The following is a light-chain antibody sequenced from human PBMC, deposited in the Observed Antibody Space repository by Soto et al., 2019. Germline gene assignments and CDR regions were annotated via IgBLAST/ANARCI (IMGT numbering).Light chain of an antibody. CDR3: SSYTSSSIFYV. CDR1: SSDVGGYNY. J-gene: IGLJ1*01. V-gene: IGLV2-14*01. CDR2: EVS. Sequence: QSALTQPASVSGSPGQSITISCTGTSSDVGGYNYVSWYQQHPGKAPKLMIYEVSNRPSGVSNRFSGSKSGNTASLTISGLXAEDEADYYCSSYTSSSIFYVFGTGTKVTVL.